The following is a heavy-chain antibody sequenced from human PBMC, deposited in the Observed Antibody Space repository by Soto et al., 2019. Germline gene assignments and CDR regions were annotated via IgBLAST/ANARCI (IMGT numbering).Heavy chain of an antibody. CDR1: GGSMSSGDYY. CDR3: ARSSSIAARNFVDY. D-gene: IGHD6-6*01. CDR2: IYYSGST. Sequence: ALSLTCTGSGGSMSSGDYYWSWIRQPPGKGLEWIGYIYYSGSTYYNPSLKSRATISVDTSKNQFSLKLSSVTAADTAVYYCARSSSIAARNFVDYWGQGTLVTVSS. J-gene: IGHJ4*02. V-gene: IGHV4-30-4*01.